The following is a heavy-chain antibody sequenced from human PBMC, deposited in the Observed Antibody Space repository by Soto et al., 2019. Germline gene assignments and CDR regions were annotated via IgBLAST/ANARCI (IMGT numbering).Heavy chain of an antibody. V-gene: IGHV1-18*01. Sequence: ASVKVSCKASGYTFSTYGVSWVRQAPGQGLEWMGWISGYIGNTQYAQKFQGRVTMTTDTSTSTAYMELRRLRSDDTAVYYCARDIYNSSGYYYPYYFDCWGQGTLVTVSS. D-gene: IGHD3-22*01. CDR1: GYTFSTYG. CDR3: ARDIYNSSGYYYPYYFDC. CDR2: ISGYIGNT. J-gene: IGHJ4*02.